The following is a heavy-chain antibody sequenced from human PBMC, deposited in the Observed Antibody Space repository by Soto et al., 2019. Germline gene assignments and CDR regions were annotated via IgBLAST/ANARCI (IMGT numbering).Heavy chain of an antibody. J-gene: IGHJ4*02. CDR1: GYTFTSYA. Sequence: QVQLVQSGAEEKKPGASVKVSCKASGYTFTSYAMHWVRQAPGQRLEGMGWINAGNGNTKYSQKFQGRVTITRDTSASTAYMELSSLRSEGTAVYYCARSIVVVTALDYWGQGTLVTVSS. CDR2: INAGNGNT. V-gene: IGHV1-3*05. D-gene: IGHD2-21*02. CDR3: ARSIVVVTALDY.